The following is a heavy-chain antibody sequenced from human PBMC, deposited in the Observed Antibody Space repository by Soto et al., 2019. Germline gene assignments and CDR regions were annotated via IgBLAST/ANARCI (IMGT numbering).Heavy chain of an antibody. J-gene: IGHJ6*03. CDR2: ISGSGGST. V-gene: IGHV3-23*01. CDR1: GFTFSSYA. D-gene: IGHD2-15*01. Sequence: GGSLRLSCAASGFTFSSYAMSWVRQAPGKGLEWVSAISGSGGSTYYADSVKGRFTISRDNSKNRLYLQMNSLRAEDTAVYYCAGGGVVVAATGYYYYYYMDVWGKGTTVTVSS. CDR3: AGGGVVVAATGYYYYYYMDV.